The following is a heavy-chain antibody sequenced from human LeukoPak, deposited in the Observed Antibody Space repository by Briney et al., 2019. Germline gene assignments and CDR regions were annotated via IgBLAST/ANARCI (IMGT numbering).Heavy chain of an antibody. Sequence: GGSLRLSCAASGFTFNSYGIHWVRQAPGKGLEWVAFIWYDGSNKYYADSVKGRFTISRDNSKDTLYLQMNSLRAEDTAVYYCARARTTRGFDYWGQGTLVTVSS. CDR1: GFTFNSYG. CDR2: IWYDGSNK. D-gene: IGHD4-17*01. J-gene: IGHJ4*02. CDR3: ARARTTRGFDY. V-gene: IGHV3-33*01.